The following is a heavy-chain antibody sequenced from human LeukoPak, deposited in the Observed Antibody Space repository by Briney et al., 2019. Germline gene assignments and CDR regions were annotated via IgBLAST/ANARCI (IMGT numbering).Heavy chain of an antibody. CDR1: GGSISSSSYY. J-gene: IGHJ5*02. CDR3: ARVLTMVRGVTSGGWFDP. D-gene: IGHD3-10*01. V-gene: IGHV4-39*07. CDR2: IYYSGST. Sequence: SETLSLTCTVSGGSISSSSYYWGWLRQPPGKGLEWIGSIYYSGSTYYNPSLKSRVTISVDTSKNQFSLKLSSVTAADTAVYYCARVLTMVRGVTSGGWFDPWGQGTLVTVSS.